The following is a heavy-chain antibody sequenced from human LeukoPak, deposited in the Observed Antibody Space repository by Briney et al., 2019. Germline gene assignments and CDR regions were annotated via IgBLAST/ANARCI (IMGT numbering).Heavy chain of an antibody. J-gene: IGHJ4*02. CDR1: GGSFSGYY. V-gene: IGHV4-34*01. CDR2: INHSGST. Sequence: SETLSLTCAVYGGSFSGYYWSWIRQPPGKGLEWIGEINHSGSTNYDPSLKSRVTISVDTSKNQFSLKLSSVTAADTAVYYCARGLKSQLWLFWGQGTLVTVSS. CDR3: ARGLKSQLWLF. D-gene: IGHD5-18*01.